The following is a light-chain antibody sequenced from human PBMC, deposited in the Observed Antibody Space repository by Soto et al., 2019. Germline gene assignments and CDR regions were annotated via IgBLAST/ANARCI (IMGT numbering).Light chain of an antibody. CDR3: QLSYSSPDA. J-gene: IGKJ5*01. V-gene: IGKV1-39*01. CDR1: QSISSY. Sequence: IQMTQYPSSLSASVGVRVTITCRASQSISSYLNWYQQKPGKAPKLLFYASSRLQRGVRSRFSGSGSGTDFTLIISSLQPEEFATYYCQLSYSSPDAFGQGTRLEIK. CDR2: ASS.